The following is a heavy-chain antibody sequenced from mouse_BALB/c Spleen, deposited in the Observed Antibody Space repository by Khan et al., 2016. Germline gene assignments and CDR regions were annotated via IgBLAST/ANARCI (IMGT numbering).Heavy chain of an antibody. CDR1: GYTFSNYW. J-gene: IGHJ3*01. Sequence: QVQLQQSGAELMKPGASLKISCKATGYTFSNYWIEWIKERPGHGLEWIGEILPGSGTTNYNEKFKGTAPFTAETSSNTACMQLSSLTSEDSAGYDCARGSYGGQGTLVTVSA. CDR2: ILPGSGTT. CDR3: ARGSY. V-gene: IGHV1-9*01.